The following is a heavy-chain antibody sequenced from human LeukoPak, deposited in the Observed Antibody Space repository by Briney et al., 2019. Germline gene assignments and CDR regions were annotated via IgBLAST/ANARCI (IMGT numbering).Heavy chain of an antibody. V-gene: IGHV4-39*01. J-gene: IGHJ4*02. Sequence: PSETLSLTCTVSGGSISSSSSYWAWIRQPPGMGQEWIGTIDHSGNTIPTPSLKGRVTISVDTSKNQCSLKLSSVTATDTAVYYCARHTTGTMFSYWGQGTLVTVSS. CDR2: IDHSGNT. D-gene: IGHD1-1*01. CDR3: ARHTTGTMFSY. CDR1: GGSISSSSSY.